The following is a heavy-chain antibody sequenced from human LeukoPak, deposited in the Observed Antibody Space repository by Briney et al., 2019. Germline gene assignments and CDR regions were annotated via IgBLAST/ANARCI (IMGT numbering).Heavy chain of an antibody. CDR3: ARLSYDSGTHYTCYEY. J-gene: IGHJ4*02. D-gene: IGHD3-10*01. Sequence: GGSLRLSCAASGFTFSSYSMNWVRQAPGKGLEWVSSISSSSSYIYYADSVKGRFTISRDNAKNSLYLQMNSLRADDTAVYYCARLSYDSGTHYTCYEYWGQGTLVTVSS. V-gene: IGHV3-21*01. CDR1: GFTFSSYS. CDR2: ISSSSSYI.